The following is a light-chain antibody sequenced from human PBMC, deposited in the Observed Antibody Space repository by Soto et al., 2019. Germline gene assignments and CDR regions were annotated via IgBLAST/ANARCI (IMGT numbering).Light chain of an antibody. CDR3: QQYNYWLT. J-gene: IGKJ1*01. Sequence: IVMTQSPVTLSVSPGERATLACRAGQGVXSNFGWYKQKPGQAPRVLFYXASSRATGIPARFTGSGCGTEFTITISSLQFDDSAVYCCQQYNYWLTFGQGTKVEIK. CDR1: QGVXSN. V-gene: IGKV3-15*01. CDR2: XAS.